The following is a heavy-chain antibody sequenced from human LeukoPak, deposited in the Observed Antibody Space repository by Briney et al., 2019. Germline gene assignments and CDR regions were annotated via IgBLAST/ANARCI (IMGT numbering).Heavy chain of an antibody. V-gene: IGHV4-59*01. Sequence: SETLSLTCTVSGGSISSYYWSWIRQPPGKGQEWIGYIYYSESTNYNPSLKSRVTISVDTSKNQFSLKLSSVTAADTAVYYCASVRRDDFWSGGSYLFDYWGQGTLVTVSS. CDR2: IYYSEST. CDR1: GGSISSYY. CDR3: ASVRRDDFWSGGSYLFDY. D-gene: IGHD3-3*01. J-gene: IGHJ4*02.